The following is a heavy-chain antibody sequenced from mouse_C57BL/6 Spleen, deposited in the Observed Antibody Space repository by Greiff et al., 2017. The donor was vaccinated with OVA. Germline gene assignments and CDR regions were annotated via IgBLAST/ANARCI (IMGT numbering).Heavy chain of an antibody. J-gene: IGHJ2*01. D-gene: IGHD2-4*01. CDR1: GFTFSSYG. Sequence: EVKLMESGGDLVKPGGSLKLSCAASGFTFSSYGMSWVRQTPDQRLEWVATIRSGGSYDYYPDSVKGRFTISRDNAKNTLYLQMSSLKSEDTTMYYCARHYDYDEDYCFDYWGQGTTLTVSS. V-gene: IGHV5-6*01. CDR2: IRSGGSYD. CDR3: ARHYDYDEDYCFDY.